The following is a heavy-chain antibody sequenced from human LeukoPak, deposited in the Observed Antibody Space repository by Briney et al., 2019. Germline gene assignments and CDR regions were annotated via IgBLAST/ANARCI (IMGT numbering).Heavy chain of an antibody. V-gene: IGHV1-2*06. CDR3: ARDYSRSPYSYGYDY. D-gene: IGHD5-18*01. J-gene: IGHJ4*02. Sequence: ASVKVSCKASGYTFTGYYMHWVRQAPGQGLEWMGRINPNSGGTNYAQKFQGRVTMTRDTSISTAYMELSRLRSDDTAVYYCARDYSRSPYSYGYDYWGQGTLVTVSS. CDR1: GYTFTGYY. CDR2: INPNSGGT.